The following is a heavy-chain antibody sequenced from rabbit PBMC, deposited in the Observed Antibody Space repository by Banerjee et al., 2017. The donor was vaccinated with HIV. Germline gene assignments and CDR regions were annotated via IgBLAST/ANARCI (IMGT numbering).Heavy chain of an antibody. V-gene: IGHV1S40*01. CDR3: ARTSYYLYYFNL. CDR2: IYGGSSANT. CDR1: GFSFSSSYW. D-gene: IGHD8-1*01. Sequence: QSLEESGGDLVKPGASLTLTCTASGFSFSSSYWMCWVRQAPGKGLEWIACIYGGSSANTYYASWAKGRFTISKTSSTTVTLQMTSLTAADTATYFCARTSYYLYYFNLWGPGTLVTVS. J-gene: IGHJ4*01.